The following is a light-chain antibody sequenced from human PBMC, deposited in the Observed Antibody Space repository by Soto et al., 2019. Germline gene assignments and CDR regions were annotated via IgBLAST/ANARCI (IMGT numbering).Light chain of an antibody. CDR2: AAS. Sequence: DIQRTQSPSALAASVGDRVTFTCRATQSISRSLNWYQQKPGKAPKLLIYAASTLQSGVPSRFSGSGSGTAFSLTINSLQPEDAATYYCQQSYTTPVFGQGTKLEIK. CDR1: QSISRS. CDR3: QQSYTTPV. V-gene: IGKV1-39*01. J-gene: IGKJ2*01.